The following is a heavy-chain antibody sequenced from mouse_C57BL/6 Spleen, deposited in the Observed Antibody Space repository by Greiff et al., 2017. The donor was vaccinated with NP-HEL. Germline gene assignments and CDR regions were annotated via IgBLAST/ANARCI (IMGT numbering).Heavy chain of an antibody. CDR1: GFTFSDYG. D-gene: IGHD1-3*01. CDR2: ISSGSSTI. CDR3: ARLTNYFDY. Sequence: EVHLVESGGGLVKPGGSLKLSCAASGFTFSDYGMHWVRQAPEKGLEWVAYISSGSSTIYYADTVKGRFTISRDNAKNTLFLQMTSLRSEDTAMYYCARLTNYFDYWGQGTTLTVSS. J-gene: IGHJ2*01. V-gene: IGHV5-17*01.